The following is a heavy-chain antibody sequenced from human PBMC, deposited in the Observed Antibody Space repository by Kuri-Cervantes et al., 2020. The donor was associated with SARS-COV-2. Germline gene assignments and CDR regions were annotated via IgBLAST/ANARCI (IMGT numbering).Heavy chain of an antibody. CDR1: GGSFSGYY. Sequence: SETLSLTCAVYGGSFSGYYWSWIRQPPGKGLEWIGYIYYSGSTNYNPSLKSRVTISVDTSKNQFSLKLSSVTAADTAVYYCARVRDIAAAGTIWFDPWGQGTLVTVSS. V-gene: IGHV4-59*01. D-gene: IGHD6-13*01. CDR3: ARVRDIAAAGTIWFDP. J-gene: IGHJ5*02. CDR2: IYYSGST.